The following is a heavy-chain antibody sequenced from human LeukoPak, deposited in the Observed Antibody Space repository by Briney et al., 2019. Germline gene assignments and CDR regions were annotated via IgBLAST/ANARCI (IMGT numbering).Heavy chain of an antibody. CDR3: ARHQNSSNWYPTSFDY. CDR2: DSGRGGST. CDR1: GFTFSSYA. V-gene: IGHV3-23*01. Sequence: GGSLRLSCAASGFTFSSYAMSWVRQAPGKGLEWVSGDSGRGGSTYYADSVKGRFTISTDNSKNTLYLQMNSLRAEDTAVYYCARHQNSSNWYPTSFDYWGQGTLVTVSS. D-gene: IGHD6-13*01. J-gene: IGHJ4*02.